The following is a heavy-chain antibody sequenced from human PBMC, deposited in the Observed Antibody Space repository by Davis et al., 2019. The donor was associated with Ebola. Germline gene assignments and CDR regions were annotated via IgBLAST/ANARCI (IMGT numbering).Heavy chain of an antibody. CDR2: INPSGGST. CDR3: ARGGPHYYMDV. Sequence: SVKVSCKASGYTFTSYYMHRPRHAPGQGLEWMGIINPSGGSTSYAQKFQGRVTMTRDTSTSTVYMELSSLRSEDTAVYYCARGGPHYYMDVWGKGTTVTVSS. J-gene: IGHJ6*03. CDR1: GYTFTSYY. D-gene: IGHD6-25*01. V-gene: IGHV1-46*01.